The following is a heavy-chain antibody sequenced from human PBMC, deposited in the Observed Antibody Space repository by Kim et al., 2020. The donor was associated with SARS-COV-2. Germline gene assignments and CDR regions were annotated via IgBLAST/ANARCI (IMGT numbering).Heavy chain of an antibody. V-gene: IGHV3-33*06. CDR3: AKDDYYDSSGYYGYYYGMDV. CDR2: IWYDGSNK. Sequence: GGSLRLSCAASGFTFSSYGMHWVRQAPGKGLEWVAVIWYDGSNKYYADSVKGRFTISRDNSKNTLYLQMNSLRAEDTAVYYCAKDDYYDSSGYYGYYYGMDVWGQGTTVTVSS. D-gene: IGHD3-22*01. J-gene: IGHJ6*02. CDR1: GFTFSSYG.